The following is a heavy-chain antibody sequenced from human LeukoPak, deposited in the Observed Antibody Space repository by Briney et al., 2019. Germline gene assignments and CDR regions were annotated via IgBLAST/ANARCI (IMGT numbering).Heavy chain of an antibody. V-gene: IGHV1-69*13. CDR2: IIPIFGTA. D-gene: IGHD5-12*01. J-gene: IGHJ6*02. Sequence: ASVKVSCKASGGTFSSYAISWVRQAPGQGPEWMGGIIPIFGTANYAQKFQGRVTITADESTSTAYMELSSLRSEDTAVYYCASPDIVATINYYGMDVWGQGTTVTVSS. CDR3: ASPDIVATINYYGMDV. CDR1: GGTFSSYA.